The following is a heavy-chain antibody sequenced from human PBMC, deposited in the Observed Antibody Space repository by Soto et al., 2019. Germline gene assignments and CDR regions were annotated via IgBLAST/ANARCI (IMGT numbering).Heavy chain of an antibody. V-gene: IGHV3-33*01. CDR3: ARDFNSGWVDY. CDR2: IWYDGSNK. CDR1: GFTFSSYG. D-gene: IGHD6-19*01. Sequence: QVQLVESGGGVVQPGRSLRLSCAASGFTFSSYGMHWVRQAPGKGLEWVAIIWYDGSNKYYADSVKGRFTISRDNSKNTLYLQMNSLRAEDTAVYYCARDFNSGWVDYWGQGTLVTVSS. J-gene: IGHJ4*02.